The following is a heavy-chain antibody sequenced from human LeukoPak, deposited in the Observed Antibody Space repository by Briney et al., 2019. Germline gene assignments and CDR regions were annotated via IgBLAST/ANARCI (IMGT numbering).Heavy chain of an antibody. Sequence: GGSLRLSCAASGFTFSSYEMNWVRQAPGKGLEWVSYISSSGSTIYYADSVKGRFTISRDNAKNSLYLQMNSLRAEDTAVYYCASSYCSSTSCYWAYYYYGMDVWGQGTTVTVSS. CDR3: ASSYCSSTSCYWAYYYYGMDV. J-gene: IGHJ6*02. V-gene: IGHV3-48*03. CDR1: GFTFSSYE. CDR2: ISSSGSTI. D-gene: IGHD2-2*01.